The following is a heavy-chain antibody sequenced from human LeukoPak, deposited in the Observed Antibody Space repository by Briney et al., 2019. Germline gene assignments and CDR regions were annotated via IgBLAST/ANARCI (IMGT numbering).Heavy chain of an antibody. J-gene: IGHJ6*03. D-gene: IGHD5-18*01. Sequence: SVKVSCKASGGTFSSYAISWVRQAPGQGLEWTGRIIPIFGTANYAQKFQGRVTITTDESTSTAYMELSSLRSEDTAVYYCASCGYSYGYYYYYYMDVWGKGTTVTVSS. CDR3: ASCGYSYGYYYYYYMDV. CDR2: IIPIFGTA. V-gene: IGHV1-69*05. CDR1: GGTFSSYA.